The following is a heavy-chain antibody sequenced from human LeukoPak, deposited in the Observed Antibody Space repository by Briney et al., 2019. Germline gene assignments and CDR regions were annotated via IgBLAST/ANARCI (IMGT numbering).Heavy chain of an antibody. CDR2: IWYDGSNK. D-gene: IGHD3-10*01. J-gene: IGHJ4*02. V-gene: IGHV3-33*06. CDR3: AKDLGFRGASGY. Sequence: AGGSLRLSCAASGFTFSSSAMHWVRQAPGKGLEWVAVIWYDGSNKYYADSVKGRFTISRDNSKNTLYLQMNSLTAEDTAVYYCAKDLGFRGASGYWGQGTLVTVSS. CDR1: GFTFSSSA.